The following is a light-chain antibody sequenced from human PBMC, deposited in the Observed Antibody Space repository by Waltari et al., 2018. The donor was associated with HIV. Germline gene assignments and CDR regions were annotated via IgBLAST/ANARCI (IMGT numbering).Light chain of an antibody. CDR1: QSVSDH. V-gene: IGKV3-15*01. CDR2: AAS. CDR3: QQYDNWPPWT. J-gene: IGKJ1*01. Sequence: EIVMTQSPATLSLSPGERATLSCRASQSVSDHLAWYQQKPGRAPRLLIYAASIRATGVPARFSGSGSETQFTLTISSLQSEDFAVYYCQQYDNWPPWTFGQGTKVEIK.